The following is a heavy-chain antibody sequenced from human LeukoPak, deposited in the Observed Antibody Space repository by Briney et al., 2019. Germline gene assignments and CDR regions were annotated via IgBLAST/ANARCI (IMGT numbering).Heavy chain of an antibody. D-gene: IGHD3-22*01. CDR2: IIPIFGTA. CDR3: ARSYDSSGYSDY. V-gene: IGHV1-69*05. CDR1: GGTFSSYA. Sequence: GASVKVSCKASGGTFSSYAISWVRQAPGQGLEWMGGIIPIFGTANYAQKFQGRVTITTDESTSTAYMELSSLRSEDTAVYYCARSYDSSGYSDYWGQGTLVTVSS. J-gene: IGHJ4*02.